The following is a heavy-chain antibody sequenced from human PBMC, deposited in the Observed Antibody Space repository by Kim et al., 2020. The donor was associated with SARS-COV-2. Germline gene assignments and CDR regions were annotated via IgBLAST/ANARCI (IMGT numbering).Heavy chain of an antibody. Sequence: GGSLRLSCAASGFTVSSNYMSWVRQAPGKGLEWVSVIYSGGSTYYADSVKGRFTIYRDNSKNTLYLQMNSLRAEDTAVDYCAGGYCSSTSGYRGDYWGQGTLVTVSS. CDR3: AGGYCSSTSGYRGDY. CDR2: IYSGGST. CDR1: GFTVSSNY. J-gene: IGHJ4*02. D-gene: IGHD2-2*01. V-gene: IGHV3-53*01.